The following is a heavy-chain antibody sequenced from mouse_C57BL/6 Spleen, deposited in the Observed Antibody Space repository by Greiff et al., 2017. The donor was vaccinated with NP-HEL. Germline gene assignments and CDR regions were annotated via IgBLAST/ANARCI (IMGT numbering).Heavy chain of an antibody. CDR1: GFTFSDYY. J-gene: IGHJ4*01. CDR3: ARAYDYEGSMDY. Sequence: EVHLVESEGGLVQPGSSMKLSCTASGFTFSDYYMAWVRQVPEKGLEWVANINYDGSSTYYLDSLKSRFIISRDNAKNILYLQMSSLKSEDTATYYCARAYDYEGSMDYWGQGTSVTVSS. D-gene: IGHD2-4*01. V-gene: IGHV5-16*01. CDR2: INYDGSST.